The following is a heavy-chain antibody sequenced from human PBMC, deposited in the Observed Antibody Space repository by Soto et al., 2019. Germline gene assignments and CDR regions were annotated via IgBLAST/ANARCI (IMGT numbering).Heavy chain of an antibody. Sequence: EVQLVESGGDLVQPGGSLRLSCAASGFSISTYWMGWVRQFPGKGLEWVANIKYDDSEKPYMGSVEGRFTISRDNAKNTLYLQMNRLRVDDRAVYYFAAWSRSHGFDYWGQGTLVTGSS. CDR1: GFSISTYW. D-gene: IGHD2-8*02. CDR3: AAWSRSHGFDY. J-gene: IGHJ4*02. CDR2: IKYDDSEK. V-gene: IGHV3-7*05.